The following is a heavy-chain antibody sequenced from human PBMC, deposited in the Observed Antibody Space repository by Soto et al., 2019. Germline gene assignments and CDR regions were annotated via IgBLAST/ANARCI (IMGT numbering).Heavy chain of an antibody. V-gene: IGHV4-61*03. D-gene: IGHD5-18*01. CDR3: ARFHLYTYDSANWFDP. CDR2: TYYSGTT. J-gene: IGHJ5*02. Sequence: AETLSLSCTVSVYSFNVCLYYWSWIRQRPGNGLECIVHTYYSGTTNYDASLRSRVTISVDTSKNHFSLKVTSVTAADTAIYYCARFHLYTYDSANWFDPWGQGTLVTVYS. CDR1: VYSFNVCLYY.